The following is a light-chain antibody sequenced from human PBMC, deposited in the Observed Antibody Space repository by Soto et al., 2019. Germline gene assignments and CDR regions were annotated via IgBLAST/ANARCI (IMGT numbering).Light chain of an antibody. J-gene: IGKJ1*01. CDR2: DAS. CDR3: QQRSSWLWT. Sequence: EIVLTQSPSTLSLPPGQRATFSCRASQSVSSYLAWYQQKPGQAPRLLIYDASNRATGIPARFSGSGSGTDFTLTISSLEPEDFAVYYCQQRSSWLWTFGQGTKVDIK. V-gene: IGKV3-11*01. CDR1: QSVSSY.